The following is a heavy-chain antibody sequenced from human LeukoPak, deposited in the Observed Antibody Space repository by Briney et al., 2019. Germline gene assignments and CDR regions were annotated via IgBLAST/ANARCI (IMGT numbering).Heavy chain of an antibody. CDR3: GRVPSTLYDFWSAYLIDY. CDR1: GYTLTELS. D-gene: IGHD3-3*01. CDR2: FDPEDGET. J-gene: IGHJ4*02. Sequence: ASVKVSCKVSGYTLTELSMHWVRQAPGKGLEWMGGFDPEDGETIYAQKFQGRVTMTEDTSTDTAYMVLSSLRSDDTAVYYCGRVPSTLYDFWSAYLIDYWGQGTLVTVSS. V-gene: IGHV1-24*01.